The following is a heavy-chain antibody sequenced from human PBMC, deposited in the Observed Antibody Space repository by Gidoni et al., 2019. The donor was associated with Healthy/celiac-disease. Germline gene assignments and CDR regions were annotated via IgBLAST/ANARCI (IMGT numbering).Heavy chain of an antibody. CDR3: ARRGGYGSGPKAHFDY. D-gene: IGHD3-10*01. J-gene: IGHJ4*02. V-gene: IGHV4-61*01. CDR2: IYYSGST. CDR1: GGSVSSGSYY. Sequence: QVQLQESGPGLVKPSETLSLTCTVSGGSVSSGSYYWSWIRQPPGKGLEWIGYIYYSGSTNYNPSLKSRVTISVDTSKNQFSLKLSSVTAADTAVYYCARRGGYGSGPKAHFDYWGQGTLVTVSS.